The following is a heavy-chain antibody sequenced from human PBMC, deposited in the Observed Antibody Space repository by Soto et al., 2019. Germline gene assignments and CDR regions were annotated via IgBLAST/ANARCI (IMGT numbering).Heavy chain of an antibody. CDR3: ARGEGQWLVFGY. D-gene: IGHD6-19*01. CDR2: INHSGST. CDR1: GGSFSGYY. V-gene: IGHV4-34*01. Sequence: SETLSLTCAVYGGSFSGYYWSWIRQPPGKGLERIGEINHSGSTNYNPSLKSRVTISVDTSKNQFSLKLSSVTAADTAVYYCARGEGQWLVFGYWGQGTLVTVSS. J-gene: IGHJ4*02.